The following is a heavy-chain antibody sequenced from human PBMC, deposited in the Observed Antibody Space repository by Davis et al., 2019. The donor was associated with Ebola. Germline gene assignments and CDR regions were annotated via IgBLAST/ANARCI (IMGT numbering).Heavy chain of an antibody. J-gene: IGHJ6*03. CDR1: GGSFSGYY. CDR3: ARGVKGYSSSWFVHYYMDV. Sequence: SETLSLTCGVYGGSFSGYYWTWIRQPPGKGLEWIGEIYHSGSTNYNPSLKSRVTMSVDTSKNQFSLKLSSVTAADTAVYYCARGVKGYSSSWFVHYYMDVWGKGTTVTVSS. CDR2: IYHSGST. D-gene: IGHD6-13*01. V-gene: IGHV4-34*01.